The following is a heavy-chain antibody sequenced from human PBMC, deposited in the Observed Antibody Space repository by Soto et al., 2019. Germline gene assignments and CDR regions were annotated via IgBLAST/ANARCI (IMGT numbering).Heavy chain of an antibody. CDR2: ISTYNGKT. CDR3: ARDRVEAALGTFDQ. D-gene: IGHD6-13*01. Sequence: QVQLVQSGAEVKKPGASVTVSCKTSGYTFSTYPISWVRQAPGQGLELVGWISTYNGKTNYGQKFQGRVTITTDTSASTAYMNLRNLRSDDTAVYYCARDRVEAALGTFDQWCQGTLVTVSS. CDR1: GYTFSTYP. J-gene: IGHJ4*02. V-gene: IGHV1-18*01.